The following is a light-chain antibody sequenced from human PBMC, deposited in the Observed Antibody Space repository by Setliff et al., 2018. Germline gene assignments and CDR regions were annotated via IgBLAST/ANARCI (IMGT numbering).Light chain of an antibody. Sequence: QSVLTQPASVSGSPGQSITISCTGTSSDVGGYNYVSWYQQHPGKASKLMIYDVSNRPSGVSNRFSGSKSGNTASLTISGLQAEDEADYYCSSYTSSSTLVVFGGGTK. CDR3: SSYTSSSTLVV. CDR1: SSDVGGYNY. V-gene: IGLV2-14*03. J-gene: IGLJ2*01. CDR2: DVS.